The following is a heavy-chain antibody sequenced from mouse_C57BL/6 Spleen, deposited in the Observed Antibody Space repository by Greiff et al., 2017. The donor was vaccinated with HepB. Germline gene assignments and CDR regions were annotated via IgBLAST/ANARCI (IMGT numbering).Heavy chain of an antibody. CDR3: SRGEDCSSYFAY. J-gene: IGHJ2*01. CDR1: GYAFSSYW. D-gene: IGHD1-1*01. V-gene: IGHV1-80*01. CDR2: IYPGDGDT. Sequence: VQLQQSGAELVKPGASVKISCKASGYAFSSYWMNWVKQRPGKGLEWIGQIYPGDGDTNYNGKFKGKATLTADKSSSTAYMQLSSLTSEDSAVYFWSRGEDCSSYFAYWGQGTTLTVSS.